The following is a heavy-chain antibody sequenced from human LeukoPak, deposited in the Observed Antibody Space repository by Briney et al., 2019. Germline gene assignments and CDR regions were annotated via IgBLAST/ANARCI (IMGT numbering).Heavy chain of an antibody. D-gene: IGHD2-8*01. CDR2: INCNSGDA. J-gene: IGHJ6*03. Sequence: ASVQVSCKASGYSFSEHYIYWVRQAPGQGLEWVSRINCNSGDANSAQKFQGRVTTTRDTSVSTAYMDLSSVTSDDTAVYFCARSAGHCSNGICFTDYYMDVWGRGTTVTVSS. CDR1: GYSFSEHY. CDR3: ARSAGHCSNGICFTDYYMDV. V-gene: IGHV1-2*02.